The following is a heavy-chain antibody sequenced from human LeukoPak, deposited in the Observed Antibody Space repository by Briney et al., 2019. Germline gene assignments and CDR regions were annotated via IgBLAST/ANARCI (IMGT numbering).Heavy chain of an antibody. J-gene: IGHJ6*02. CDR2: ISSSSSYI. CDR3: ARVGVGARYYYGMDV. D-gene: IGHD1-26*01. V-gene: IGHV3-21*01. Sequence: GGSLRLSCAASGFTFSSYSMNWVRQAPGKGLEWVSSISSSSSYIYYADSVKGRFTISRDNAKNMLYLQMNSLRVEDTAVYYCARVGVGARYYYGMDVWGQGTTVTVSS. CDR1: GFTFSSYS.